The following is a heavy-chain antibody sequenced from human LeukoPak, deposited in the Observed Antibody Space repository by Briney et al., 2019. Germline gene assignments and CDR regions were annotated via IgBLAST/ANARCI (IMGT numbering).Heavy chain of an antibody. CDR2: IKPDGSDK. Sequence: GGSLRLSCAASGFTFSTYWMGWVSHAPGRGLEWVAKIKPDGSDKYYVDSVKGRFTISRDNAKNSLYLQTNSLRADDTAVYYCATRQIWLIATDHWGQGTLVTVSS. J-gene: IGHJ4*02. D-gene: IGHD5-18*01. CDR3: ATRQIWLIATDH. CDR1: GFTFSTYW. V-gene: IGHV3-7*05.